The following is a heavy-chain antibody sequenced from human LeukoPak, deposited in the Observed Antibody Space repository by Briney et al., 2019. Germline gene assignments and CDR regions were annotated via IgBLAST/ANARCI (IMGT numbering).Heavy chain of an antibody. CDR2: ISYDGSNK. Sequence: GRSLRLSCAASGFTFSSYAMHWVRQAPGKGLEWVAVISYDGSNKYHAEFVKGRFTISRDNSKNTLFLQMNSLRAEDTAVYYCAAPGVPAATYYFDYWGQGTLVTVSS. J-gene: IGHJ4*02. D-gene: IGHD2-2*01. V-gene: IGHV3-30-3*01. CDR1: GFTFSSYA. CDR3: AAPGVPAATYYFDY.